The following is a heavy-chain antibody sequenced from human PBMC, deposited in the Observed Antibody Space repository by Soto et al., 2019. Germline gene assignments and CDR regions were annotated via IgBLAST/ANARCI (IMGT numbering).Heavy chain of an antibody. Sequence: GGSRRLSCEGYGIIFSNNGMHWVPKAPGKALEWVAFMSYDGSSKFLADSVKGRFTISRDNSKSTLFLHMSSLRADDTSMYYCAIVRVGDSALDNWGQGTLVTVSS. D-gene: IGHD3-10*02. CDR2: MSYDGSSK. CDR3: AIVRVGDSALDN. J-gene: IGHJ4*02. CDR1: GIIFSNNG. V-gene: IGHV3-30*15.